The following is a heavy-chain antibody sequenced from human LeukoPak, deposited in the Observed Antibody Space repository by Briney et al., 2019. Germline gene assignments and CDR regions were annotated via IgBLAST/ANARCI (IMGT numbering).Heavy chain of an antibody. J-gene: IGHJ4*02. CDR2: NSGDGVST. CDR3: ARESGKFDY. Sequence: QPRGSPRLSSVASGLPTADFAMPTVRQAPGTGLEWVSLNSGDGVSTFYADSVKGRFSISRVNSKDSLSLEMNSRRTEDTAMYYCARESGKFDYWGQGTLVAVSS. CDR1: GLPTADFA. V-gene: IGHV3-43*02.